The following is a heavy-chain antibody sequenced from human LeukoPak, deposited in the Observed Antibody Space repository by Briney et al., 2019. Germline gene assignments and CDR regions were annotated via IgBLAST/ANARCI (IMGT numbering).Heavy chain of an antibody. CDR1: GGSFSGYY. J-gene: IGHJ4*02. CDR3: ARGGGYYYDSSGYSDEG. Sequence: SETLSLTCAVYGGSFSGYYWSWIRQPPGKGLEWIGEINHSGSTYYNPSLKSRVTISVDTSKNQFSLKLSSVTAADTAVYYCARGGGYYYDSSGYSDEGWGQGTLVTVSS. V-gene: IGHV4-34*01. D-gene: IGHD3-22*01. CDR2: INHSGST.